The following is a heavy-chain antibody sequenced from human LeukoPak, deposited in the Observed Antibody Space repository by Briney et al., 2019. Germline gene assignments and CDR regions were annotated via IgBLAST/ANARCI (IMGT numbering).Heavy chain of an antibody. CDR3: ARDDGSGWYGY. J-gene: IGHJ4*02. CDR1: GFTFSRYW. Sequence: GGPLRFSCAASGFTFSRYWMHWVRKAPGKGLVWVSRINSDGSSTSYADSVKGRFTISRDNAKNTLYLQMNSLRAEDTAVYYCARDDGSGWYGYWGQGTLVTVSS. CDR2: INSDGSST. V-gene: IGHV3-74*01. D-gene: IGHD6-19*01.